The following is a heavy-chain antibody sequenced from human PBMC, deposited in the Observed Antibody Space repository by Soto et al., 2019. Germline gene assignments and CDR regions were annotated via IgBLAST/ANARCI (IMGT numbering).Heavy chain of an antibody. CDR3: ARVDYGGNWFDP. D-gene: IGHD4-17*01. Sequence: SETLSLTCTVSGGSISSGVYYWSWIRHHPGNGLEWIGYIYYIGSTYYNPSLKSRVTISVDTSKNQFSLKLSSVTAADTAVYYCARVDYGGNWFDPWGQGTMVTV. J-gene: IGHJ5*02. CDR2: IYYIGST. V-gene: IGHV4-31*03. CDR1: GGSISSGVYY.